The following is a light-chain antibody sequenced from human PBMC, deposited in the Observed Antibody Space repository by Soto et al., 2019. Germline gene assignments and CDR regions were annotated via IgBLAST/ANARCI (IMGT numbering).Light chain of an antibody. Sequence: DIQMTQSPSTLSASIGDRVTITCRASQSITTFLAWYQQKPGKAPQILIYDASKLEPGVPSRLSGGVSGTEFTLTISSLQPDDFATYYCQQYSTYPLTFGGGTRVEIK. V-gene: IGKV1-5*01. CDR3: QQYSTYPLT. CDR1: QSITTF. J-gene: IGKJ4*01. CDR2: DAS.